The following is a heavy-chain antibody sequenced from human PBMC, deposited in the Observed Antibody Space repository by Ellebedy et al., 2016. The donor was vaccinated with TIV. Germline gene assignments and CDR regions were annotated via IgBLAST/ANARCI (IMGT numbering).Heavy chain of an antibody. V-gene: IGHV3-7*01. J-gene: IGHJ3*02. Sequence: GESLKISCAASGFTFSSYWMSWVRQAPGKGLEWVANIKQDGSEKYYVDSVKGRFTISRDNAKNSLYLQMNSLRAEDKAVYYCASATQVQLERYPYAFDIWGQGTMVTVSS. CDR2: IKQDGSEK. CDR3: ASATQVQLERYPYAFDI. D-gene: IGHD1-1*01. CDR1: GFTFSSYW.